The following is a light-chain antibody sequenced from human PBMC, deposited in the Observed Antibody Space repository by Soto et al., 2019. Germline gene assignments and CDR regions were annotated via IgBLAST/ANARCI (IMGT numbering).Light chain of an antibody. CDR1: QSVSTSS. Sequence: EIVLTQSPGTLSLSPGERATVSCRASQSVSTSSLVWYQQKPGQAPRLLIYGASNRATGIPDRFSGSGSRTDFTLTISRLEPEDFALYYCQHYDTPFTFGPGTKVDIK. J-gene: IGKJ3*01. CDR3: QHYDTPFT. CDR2: GAS. V-gene: IGKV3-20*01.